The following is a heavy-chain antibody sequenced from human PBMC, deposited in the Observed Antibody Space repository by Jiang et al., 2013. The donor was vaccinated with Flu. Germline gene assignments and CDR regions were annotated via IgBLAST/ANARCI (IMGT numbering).Heavy chain of an antibody. J-gene: IGHJ4*01. V-gene: IGHV4-34*01. CDR1: GGSFSGYY. D-gene: IGHD6-19*01. CDR3: ARGSPMGIAVAGSKPRGTRPIDY. CDR2: INHSGST. Sequence: LLKPSETLSLTCAVYGGSFSGYYWSWIRQPPGKGLEWIGEINHSGSTNYNPSLKSRVTISVDTSKNQFSLKLSSVTAADTAVYYCARGSPMGIAVAGSKPRGTRPIDY.